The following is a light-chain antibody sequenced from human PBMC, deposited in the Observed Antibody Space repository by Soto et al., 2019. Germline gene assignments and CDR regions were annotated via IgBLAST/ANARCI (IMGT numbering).Light chain of an antibody. Sequence: IQMTQSPSTLSSSVGDRVALTCRASQSISSWLAWYQQKPGKAPKLLSYDASSLESGVPSRFRGSGSGTEFTLTISSLKPDDFETYYCQQYNSYSRTFGQGTKVDIK. J-gene: IGKJ1*01. CDR3: QQYNSYSRT. V-gene: IGKV1-5*01. CDR1: QSISSW. CDR2: DAS.